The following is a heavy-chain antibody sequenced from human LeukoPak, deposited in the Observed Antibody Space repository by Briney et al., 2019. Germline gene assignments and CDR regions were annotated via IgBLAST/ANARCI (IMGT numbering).Heavy chain of an antibody. CDR3: AKDYTGYFGMDV. CDR1: GFTFSSYG. V-gene: IGHV3-30*18. J-gene: IGHJ6*02. Sequence: SGGSLRLSCAASGFTFSSYGMHWVRQAPGKGLEWVAVISYDGSNKYYAESVKGRFTISRDNSKNTVNLQMSSLRAEDTAVYYCAKDYTGYFGMDVWGQGTTVTVSS. CDR2: ISYDGSNK.